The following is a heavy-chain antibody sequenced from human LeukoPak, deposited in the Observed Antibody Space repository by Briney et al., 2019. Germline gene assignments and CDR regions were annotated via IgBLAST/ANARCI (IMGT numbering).Heavy chain of an antibody. Sequence: GGSLRLSCAASGFTFSSYAMSWVRQAPGKGLEWVSAISGSGGSTYYADSVKGRFTISRDNSKNTLYLQMNSLRAEDTAVYYCARMTTVTQSSIWGQGTMVTVSS. CDR1: GFTFSSYA. CDR3: ARMTTVTQSSI. CDR2: ISGSGGST. V-gene: IGHV3-23*01. D-gene: IGHD4-17*01. J-gene: IGHJ3*02.